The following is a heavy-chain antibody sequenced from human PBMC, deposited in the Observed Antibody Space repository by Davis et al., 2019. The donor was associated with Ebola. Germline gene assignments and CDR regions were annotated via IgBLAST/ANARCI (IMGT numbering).Heavy chain of an antibody. V-gene: IGHV1-18*01. Sequence: AASVKVSCKASGYRFTSFRINWVRQAPGQGLEWMGWISGDNGNKKYAQDLQGRVTMTTDTSTSTAYMELRSLRSDDTAVYYCARVLPPRGMDVWGQGTTVSVSS. D-gene: IGHD3-10*01. CDR2: ISGDNGNK. J-gene: IGHJ6*02. CDR1: GYRFTSFR. CDR3: ARVLPPRGMDV.